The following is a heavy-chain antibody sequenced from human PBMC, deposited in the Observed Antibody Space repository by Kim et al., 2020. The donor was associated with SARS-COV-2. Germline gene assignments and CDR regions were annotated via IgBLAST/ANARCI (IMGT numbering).Heavy chain of an antibody. CDR2: ISGDGGST. J-gene: IGHJ3*02. D-gene: IGHD1-26*01. CDR1: GFTFDDYA. CDR3: AKDMATWELRAMGAFDI. Sequence: GGSLRLSCAASGFTFDDYAMHWVRQAPGKGLEWVSLISGDGGSTYYADSVKGRFTISRDNSKNSLYLQMNSLRTEDTALYYCAKDMATWELRAMGAFDIWGQGTMVTVSS. V-gene: IGHV3-43*02.